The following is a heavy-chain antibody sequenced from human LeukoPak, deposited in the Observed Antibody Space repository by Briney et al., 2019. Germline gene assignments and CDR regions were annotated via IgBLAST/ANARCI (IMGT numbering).Heavy chain of an antibody. CDR3: ARDVGGRYNWNPVVY. D-gene: IGHD1-20*01. J-gene: IGHJ4*02. Sequence: ASVKVSCKASGGTFSSYGISWVRQAPGQGLEWMGWISAYNGNTNYAQKLQGRVTMTTDTSTSTAYMELRSLRSDDTAVYYCARDVGGRYNWNPVVYWGQGTLVTVSS. CDR2: ISAYNGNT. CDR1: GGTFSSYG. V-gene: IGHV1-18*01.